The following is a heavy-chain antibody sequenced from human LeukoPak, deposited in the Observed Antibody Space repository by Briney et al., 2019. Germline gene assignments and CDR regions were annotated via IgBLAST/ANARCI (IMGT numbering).Heavy chain of an antibody. D-gene: IGHD3-9*01. CDR2: IYYSGST. CDR1: GGSISSYY. CDR3: ARVLRYFDWLPDAFDI. V-gene: IGHV4-59*01. J-gene: IGHJ3*02. Sequence: PSETLSLTCTVSGGSISSYYWSWVRQPPGKGLEWLGYIYYSGSTNYNPSLKSRVTISVDTSKNQFSLKLSSVTAADTAVYYCARVLRYFDWLPDAFDIWGQGTMVTVSS.